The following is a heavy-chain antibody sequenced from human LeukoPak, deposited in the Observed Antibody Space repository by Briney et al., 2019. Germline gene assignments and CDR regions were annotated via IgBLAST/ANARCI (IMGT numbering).Heavy chain of an antibody. Sequence: ASVKVSCKLSGNTLRELPIRSVRQAGGKGLEWMAGFDPEHAEIVYAQKFQGRVTMTAETSTNTAYMELTSLTSDDTALYYCTTRGSDFWSRLDHWGQGPQVTVSS. CDR1: GNTLRELP. J-gene: IGHJ4*02. D-gene: IGHD3-3*01. CDR3: TTRGSDFWSRLDH. V-gene: IGHV1-24*01. CDR2: FDPEHAEI.